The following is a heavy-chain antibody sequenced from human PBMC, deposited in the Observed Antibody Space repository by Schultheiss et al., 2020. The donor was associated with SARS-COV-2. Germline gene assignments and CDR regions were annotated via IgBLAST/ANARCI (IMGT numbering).Heavy chain of an antibody. D-gene: IGHD3-3*01. Sequence: SETLSLTCAVYGGSFSGYYWSWIRQPPGKGLEWIGEINHSGSTNYNPSLKSRVTISVDTSKNQFSLKLSSVTAADTAVYYCARDGGAYDFWSGYKFYYYYGMDVWGQGTTVTVSS. V-gene: IGHV4-34*01. J-gene: IGHJ6*02. CDR1: GGSFSGYY. CDR3: ARDGGAYDFWSGYKFYYYYGMDV. CDR2: INHSGST.